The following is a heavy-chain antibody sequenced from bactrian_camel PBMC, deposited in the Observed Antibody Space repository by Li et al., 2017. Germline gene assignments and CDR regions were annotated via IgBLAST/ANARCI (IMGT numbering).Heavy chain of an antibody. CDR2: IDSEGSDSET. J-gene: IGHJ6*01. V-gene: IGHV3-2*01. CDR3: ATQVERSWTDFGY. CDR1: GFTFSSHY. Sequence: HVQLVESGGGLVQPGGSLRLSCAASGFTFSSHYISWVRQAPGKGLEWLCSIDSEGSDSETYYADSMEGRFTISRDNAKNTVYLQMNSLKSEDTALYYCATQVERSWTDFGYWGQGTQVTVS. D-gene: IGHD6*01.